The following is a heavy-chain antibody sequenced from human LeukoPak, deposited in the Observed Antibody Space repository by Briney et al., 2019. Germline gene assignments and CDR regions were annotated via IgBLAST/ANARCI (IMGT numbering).Heavy chain of an antibody. V-gene: IGHV4-4*07. CDR1: GGSISGFY. D-gene: IGHD2-21*01. J-gene: IGHJ4*02. Sequence: PSETLSLTCTVSGGSISGFYWSWIRQPAGKGLEWIGRIYPSGGTNYNPSLKSRVTMLTDTSKNQFSLKLRSVTAADTAVYYCAREYGDLDYWGQGTLVTVSS. CDR3: AREYGDLDY. CDR2: IYPSGGT.